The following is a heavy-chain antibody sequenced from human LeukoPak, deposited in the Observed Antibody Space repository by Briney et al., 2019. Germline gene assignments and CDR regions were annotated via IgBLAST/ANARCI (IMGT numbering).Heavy chain of an antibody. CDR2: ISGSCGST. J-gene: IGHJ4*02. V-gene: IGHV3-23*01. CDR3: ARAYYDILTGYYPLYYFDY. D-gene: IGHD3-9*01. CDR1: GFTFSSYG. Sequence: GGSLRLSCAASGFTFSSYGMHWVRQAPGKGLEWVSAISGSCGSTYYADSVKGRFTISRDNSKNTLYLQMNSLRAEDTAVYYCARAYYDILTGYYPLYYFDYWGQGTLVTVSS.